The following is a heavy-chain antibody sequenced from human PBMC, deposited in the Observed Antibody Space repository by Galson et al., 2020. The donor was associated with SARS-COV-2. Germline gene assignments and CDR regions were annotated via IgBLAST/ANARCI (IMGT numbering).Heavy chain of an antibody. CDR2: FDPEDDEP. V-gene: IGHV1-24*01. CDR3: ATLGPTVADYCLDY. CDR1: GYSLSELS. D-gene: IGHD6-19*01. J-gene: IGHJ4*02. Sequence: ASVKVSCKVSGYSLSELSMHWVRLSPGKGFEWMGGFDPEDDEPVYAQEFQGRLTLTGDTSSETAYMQLSNLRSEDTAVYYGATLGPTVADYCLDYWGQGTLLTVSS.